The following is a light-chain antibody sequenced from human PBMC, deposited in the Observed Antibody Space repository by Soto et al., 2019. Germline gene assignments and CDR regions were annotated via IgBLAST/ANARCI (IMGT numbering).Light chain of an antibody. V-gene: IGKV3-15*01. Sequence: EIVMTQSPATLSVSPGERATLSCRASQSISSNLVWYQQKAGQAPRLLIYGASTRATGIPARFSGSGSGTEFTLTISSLQSEDFAVYYCQQYDNSQTFCKRPKVDIX. CDR3: QQYDNSQT. J-gene: IGKJ1*01. CDR1: QSISSN. CDR2: GAS.